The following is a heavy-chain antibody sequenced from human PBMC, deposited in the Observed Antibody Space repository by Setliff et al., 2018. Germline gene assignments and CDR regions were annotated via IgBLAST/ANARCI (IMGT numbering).Heavy chain of an antibody. D-gene: IGHD2-2*01. Sequence: PGGSLRLSCATSGFTFNTYAMSWVRQPPGKGLEWVSTISKNSKYIFYSDSLKGRFITSRDDSKNSLYLRMDSLRVEDTALYFCARGRKDTSMTADYYYMDVWGRGTTVTVSS. V-gene: IGHV3-21*06. CDR1: GFTFNTYA. CDR3: ARGRKDTSMTADYYYMDV. J-gene: IGHJ6*03. CDR2: ISKNSKYI.